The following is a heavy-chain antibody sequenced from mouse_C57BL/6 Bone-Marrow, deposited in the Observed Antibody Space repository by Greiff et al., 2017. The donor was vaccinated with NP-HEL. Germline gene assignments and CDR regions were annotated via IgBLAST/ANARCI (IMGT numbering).Heavy chain of an antibody. Sequence: EVQLQQSGPGLVKPSQSLSLTCSVTGYSITSGYYWNWIRQFPGNKLEWMGYISYDGSNNYNPSLKNRISITRDTSKNQCFLKLNSVTTEDTATYYCARGGSSYWYFDVWGTGTTVTVSS. CDR1: GYSITSGYY. V-gene: IGHV3-6*01. CDR3: ARGGSSYWYFDV. D-gene: IGHD1-1*01. J-gene: IGHJ1*03. CDR2: ISYDGSN.